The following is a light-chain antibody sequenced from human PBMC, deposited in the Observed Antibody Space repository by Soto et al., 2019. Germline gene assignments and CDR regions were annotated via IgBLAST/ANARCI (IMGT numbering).Light chain of an antibody. CDR3: QQYGSTTLT. CDR2: DAS. V-gene: IGKV3-20*01. Sequence: EIVLTQSPDNLSLSPGERATLSCRASQSVRSNYLAWYQQKPGQAPRFLIYDASSRATGIPDRFSGSGSGTYFTLTISSLETEEFAVYYCQQYGSTTLTFGGGTKVDIQ. J-gene: IGKJ4*01. CDR1: QSVRSNY.